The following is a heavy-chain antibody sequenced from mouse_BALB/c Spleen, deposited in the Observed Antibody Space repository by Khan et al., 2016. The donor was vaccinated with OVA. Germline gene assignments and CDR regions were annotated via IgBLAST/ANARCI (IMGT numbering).Heavy chain of an antibody. J-gene: IGHJ4*01. Sequence: QVQLKESGPGLVAPSQSLSITCTVSGFLLTSYGVNWVRQPPGKGLEWLGVIWGDGSTNYHSTLMSRLSISKDNCRSQVVLKLSSVQTDDTATYFWAEWGTANDYAMDYWGQGTSVTVSS. D-gene: IGHD1-2*01. CDR2: IWGDGST. V-gene: IGHV2-3*01. CDR3: AEWGTANDYAMDY. CDR1: GFLLTSYG.